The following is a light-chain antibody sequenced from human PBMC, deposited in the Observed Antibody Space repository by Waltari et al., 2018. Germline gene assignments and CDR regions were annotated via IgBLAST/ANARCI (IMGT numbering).Light chain of an antibody. J-gene: IGLJ2*01. CDR2: SNN. CDR1: SSNIGSNI. V-gene: IGLV1-44*01. CDR3: AAWDDSLNGPV. Sequence: QSVLTQPPSASGTPGQRVTISCSGSSSNIGSNIVNWYQQLPGTAPKLLIYSNNQRPSVVPDRFSGSKSGTSASLAISGLQSEDEADYYWAAWDDSLNGPVFGGGTKLTVL.